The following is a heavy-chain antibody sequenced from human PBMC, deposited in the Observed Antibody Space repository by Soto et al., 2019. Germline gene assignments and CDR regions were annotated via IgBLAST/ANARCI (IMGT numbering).Heavy chain of an antibody. CDR3: AYYSARDYDS. D-gene: IGHD2-15*01. Sequence: SGPTLVNPTQTLTLTCTFSGFSLSTNGVGVGWIRQPPGKALEWLAHTYWDDDDRYSPSLKKRLTITKDTSKNQVVLTVTNMDPVDTATYYCAYYSARDYDSWGPGTLVTVSS. J-gene: IGHJ4*02. CDR2: TYWDDDD. CDR1: GFSLSTNGVG. V-gene: IGHV2-5*02.